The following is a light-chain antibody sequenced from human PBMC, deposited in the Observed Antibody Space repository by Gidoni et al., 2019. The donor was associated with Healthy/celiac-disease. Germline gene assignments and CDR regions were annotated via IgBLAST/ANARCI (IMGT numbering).Light chain of an antibody. V-gene: IGKV1-33*01. CDR1: QDISNY. Sequence: DIQMTQSPSSLSASVGDRVTITCQASQDISNYLNWYQQKPGKAPKLLIYDASNLETGVPSRFSGSGSGTDFTFTISSLQPEDIATYYCQQYDNPMYTFXHXTKLEIK. CDR3: QQYDNPMYT. J-gene: IGKJ2*01. CDR2: DAS.